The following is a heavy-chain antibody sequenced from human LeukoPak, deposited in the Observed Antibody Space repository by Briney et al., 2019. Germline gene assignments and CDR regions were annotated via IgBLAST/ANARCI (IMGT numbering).Heavy chain of an antibody. CDR1: GDSISSYN. CDR2: IYYSGST. J-gene: IGHJ4*02. CDR3: ASQTRDDYNSLSTLTYNY. Sequence: SETLSLTCNVSGDSISSYNWSWIRQPPGKGLEWIGYIYYSGSTNYNPSLESRVTISVDTSKNQFSLKLSSVTAADTAIYYCASQTRDDYNSLSTLTYNYWGQGTLVTVSS. V-gene: IGHV4-59*01. D-gene: IGHD5-24*01.